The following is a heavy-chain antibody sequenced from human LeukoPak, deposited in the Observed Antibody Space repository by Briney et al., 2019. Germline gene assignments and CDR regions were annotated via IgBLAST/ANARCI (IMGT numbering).Heavy chain of an antibody. CDR3: ARDLAMYSPDLDY. CDR2: INPKTGVT. Sequence: GASVKVSCKASGYTFTDYYLHWVRQAPGHGLEWMGWINPKTGVTKYAQNFQGRVTVTRDTSINTAYMEVSRLRSDDTAVFYCARDLAMYSPDLDYWGQGTLVTVSS. CDR1: GYTFTDYY. D-gene: IGHD1-26*01. V-gene: IGHV1-2*02. J-gene: IGHJ4*02.